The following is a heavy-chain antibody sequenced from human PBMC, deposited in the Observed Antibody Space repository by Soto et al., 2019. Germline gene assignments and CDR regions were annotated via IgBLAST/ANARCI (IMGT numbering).Heavy chain of an antibody. CDR2: IYYSGST. V-gene: IGHV4-31*03. CDR3: ARNRSPDSSGLGGFDY. J-gene: IGHJ4*02. Sequence: PSETLSLTCTVSGGSISSGGYYWSWIRQHPGKGLEWIGYIYYSGSTYYNPSLKSRVTISVDTSKNQFSLKLSSVTAADTAVYYCARNRSPDSSGLGGFDYWGQVTLVTVSS. CDR1: GGSISSGGYY. D-gene: IGHD3-22*01.